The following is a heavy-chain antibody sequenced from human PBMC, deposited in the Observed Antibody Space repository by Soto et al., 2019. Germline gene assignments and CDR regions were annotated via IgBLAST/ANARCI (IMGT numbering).Heavy chain of an antibody. V-gene: IGHV1-3*01. CDR2: INAGNGNT. CDR1: GYTFTSYA. D-gene: IGHD6-19*01. CDR3: AIERYSSGWYVGFFDY. Sequence: ASVKVSCKASGYTFTSYAMHWVRQAPGQRLEWMGWINAGNGNTKYSQKFQGRVTITRDTSASTAYMELSRLRSEDTAVYYCAIERYSSGWYVGFFDYWGQGTLVTVSS. J-gene: IGHJ4*02.